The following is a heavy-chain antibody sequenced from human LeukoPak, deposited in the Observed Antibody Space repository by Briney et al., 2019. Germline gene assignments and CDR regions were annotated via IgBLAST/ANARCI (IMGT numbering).Heavy chain of an antibody. CDR2: IYSGGST. CDR1: GFTVSSNY. J-gene: IGHJ5*02. D-gene: IGHD6-19*01. V-gene: IGHV3-66*01. Sequence: GGSLRLSCAASGFTVSSNYMSWVRQAPGKGLEWVSVIYSGGSTYYADSVKGRFTISRDNSKNTLYLQMNSLRAEDTAVYYCARDSPRVDSSGWPNWFDPWGQGTLVIVSS. CDR3: ARDSPRVDSSGWPNWFDP.